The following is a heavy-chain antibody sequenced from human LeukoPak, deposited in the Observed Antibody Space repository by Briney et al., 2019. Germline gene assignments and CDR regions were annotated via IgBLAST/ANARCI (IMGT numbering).Heavy chain of an antibody. J-gene: IGHJ4*02. CDR2: ISAYNGNT. CDR3: ARDLYSSGWSLADY. V-gene: IGHV1-18*01. Sequence: ASVKVSCKASGYTFTSYGISWVRQAPGQGLKWMGWISAYNGNTNYAQKLQGRVTMTTDTSTSTAYMELRSLRSDDTAVYYCARDLYSSGWSLADYWGQGTLVTVSS. D-gene: IGHD6-19*01. CDR1: GYTFTSYG.